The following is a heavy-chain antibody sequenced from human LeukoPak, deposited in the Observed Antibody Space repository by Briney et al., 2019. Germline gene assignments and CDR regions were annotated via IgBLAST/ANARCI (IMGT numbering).Heavy chain of an antibody. D-gene: IGHD1-26*01. CDR2: IKQDGSEK. CDR1: GFTLSSYW. J-gene: IGHJ5*02. CDR3: ARDGEVGVGRWFDP. Sequence: GGSLRLSCAASGFTLSSYWMSWVRQAPGKGLEWVANIKQDGSEKYYVDSVKGRFTISRDNAKNSLSLQMNSLRAEDTAVYYCARDGEVGVGRWFDPWGQGTLVTVSS. V-gene: IGHV3-7*01.